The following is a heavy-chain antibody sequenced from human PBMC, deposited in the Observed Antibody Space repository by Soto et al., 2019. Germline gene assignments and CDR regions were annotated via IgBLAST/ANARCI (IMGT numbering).Heavy chain of an antibody. J-gene: IGHJ4*02. CDR3: TRGVSRRLPYYFDY. CDR1: GFTFVDYA. V-gene: IGHV3-49*03. Sequence: PGGSLRLSCTASGFTFVDYAMSWFRQAPWKGLEWVGFIRSKAYGGTTEYAASVKGRFTISRDDSKSIAYLQMNSLKTEDTAVYYCTRGVSRRLPYYFDYWGQGTLVTVS. CDR2: IRSKAYGGTT.